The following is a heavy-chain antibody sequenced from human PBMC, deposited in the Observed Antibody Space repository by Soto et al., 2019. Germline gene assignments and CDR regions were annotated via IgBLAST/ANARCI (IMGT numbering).Heavy chain of an antibody. V-gene: IGHV2-5*02. J-gene: IGHJ6*02. CDR2: IYWDEDK. CDR1: GFSLNTNGMG. CDR3: AGWNYEYGLDV. Sequence: QITLKESGPTLVRPTQTLTLTCSFSGFSLNTNGMGVGWIRQPPGKALEWLAFIYWDEDKRYSPSLKTRLTVTTDTSKNVVVLTLTNLDPLDTGTYDCAGWNYEYGLDVLGLGTTGNVSS. D-gene: IGHD2-15*01.